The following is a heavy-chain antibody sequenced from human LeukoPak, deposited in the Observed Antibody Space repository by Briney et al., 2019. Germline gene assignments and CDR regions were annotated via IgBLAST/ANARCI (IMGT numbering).Heavy chain of an antibody. CDR2: ISGSGGST. J-gene: IGHJ4*02. CDR1: GFTFSSYG. Sequence: GGSLRLSCAASGFTFSSYGMSWVRQAPGKGLEWVSAISGSGGSTYYADSVKGRFTISRDNSKNTLYLQMNSLRAEDTAVYYCAKDGSSGWYRYFDYWGQGTLVTVSS. V-gene: IGHV3-23*01. D-gene: IGHD6-19*01. CDR3: AKDGSSGWYRYFDY.